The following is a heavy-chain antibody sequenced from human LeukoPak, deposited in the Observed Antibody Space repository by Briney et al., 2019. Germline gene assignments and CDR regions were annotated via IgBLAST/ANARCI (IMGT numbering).Heavy chain of an antibody. V-gene: IGHV4-59*01. CDR2: VYNSGST. Sequence: SETLTLTCAVSGASMSNYHWSWIRQPPGRGLEYIGYVYNSGSTFYNPSLKSRVTISADTSRKQFSLKLTSVTATDTAVYYCARGTGGYRFDPWGQGILVTVSS. CDR1: GASMSNYH. J-gene: IGHJ5*02. CDR3: ARGTGGYRFDP. D-gene: IGHD1-1*01.